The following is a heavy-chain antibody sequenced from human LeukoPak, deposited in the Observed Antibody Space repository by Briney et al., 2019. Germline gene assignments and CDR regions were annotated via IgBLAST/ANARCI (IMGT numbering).Heavy chain of an antibody. Sequence: KPSETLSLTCTVSGGSISSYYWSWIRQPPGKGLEWIGYIYYSGSTNYNPSLKSRVTISVDTSKNQFSLKLSSVTAADTAVYYCARDLGPSRGFDYWGRGTLVTVSS. D-gene: IGHD3-10*01. V-gene: IGHV4-59*01. CDR1: GGSISSYY. CDR3: ARDLGPSRGFDY. CDR2: IYYSGST. J-gene: IGHJ4*02.